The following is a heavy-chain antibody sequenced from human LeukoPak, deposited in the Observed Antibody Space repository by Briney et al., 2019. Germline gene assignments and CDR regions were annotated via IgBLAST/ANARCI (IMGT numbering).Heavy chain of an antibody. J-gene: IGHJ4*02. D-gene: IGHD4-17*01. CDR3: ARSFLDYGAHDLLFDS. CDR2: INHSGST. V-gene: IGHV4-34*01. Sequence: TLSLTRALYGGSPCGLYWNWIRQPPRKGLEWIGEINHSGSTNYNPSLKSRVTISVDTSTNQFSLKLSSVTAADTAVYYCARSFLDYGAHDLLFDSWGQGILVTVSS. CDR1: GGSPCGLY.